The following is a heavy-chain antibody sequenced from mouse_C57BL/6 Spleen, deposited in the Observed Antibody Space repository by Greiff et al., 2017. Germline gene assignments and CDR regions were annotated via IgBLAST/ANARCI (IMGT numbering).Heavy chain of an antibody. CDR1: GYSFTDYN. CDR3: ASGSSSLWYFDV. D-gene: IGHD1-1*01. V-gene: IGHV1-39*01. Sequence: EVQLQQSGPELVKPGASVKISCKASGYSFTDYNMNWVKQSNGKSLEWIGLINPNYGTTSYNQKFKGKATLTVDQSTSTAYMQLNSLTSEDSAVYYCASGSSSLWYFDVWGTGTTVTVSS. J-gene: IGHJ1*03. CDR2: INPNYGTT.